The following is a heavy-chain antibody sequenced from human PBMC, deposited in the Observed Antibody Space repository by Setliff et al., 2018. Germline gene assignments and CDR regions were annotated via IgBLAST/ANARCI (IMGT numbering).Heavy chain of an antibody. CDR1: GDSISSRRNY. CDR2: IYYSGST. J-gene: IGHJ4*02. V-gene: IGHV4-39*07. D-gene: IGHD3-10*01. CDR3: ARDRSYYASGSFTKWFDY. Sequence: PSETLSLTCTVSGDSISSRRNYWGWFRQPAGKGLEWIGSIYYSGSTYYNPSLKSRVTMSVDTSKNQFSLKLNSVTAADTATYYCARDRSYYASGSFTKWFDYWGQGALVTVSS.